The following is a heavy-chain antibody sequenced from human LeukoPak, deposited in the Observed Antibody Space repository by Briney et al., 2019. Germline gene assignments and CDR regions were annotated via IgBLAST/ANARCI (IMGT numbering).Heavy chain of an antibody. CDR2: IYYSGSI. CDR1: GGSISSYY. J-gene: IGHJ4*02. V-gene: IGHV4-59*01. Sequence: MPSETLSLSCTVSGGSISSYYWSWIRQPPGKGLEWIGYIYYSGSINYNPSLKSRGTMSVDTSKNQFSLKLSSVTAADTAVYYCARGVDDSSGYSFDYWGQGTLVTVSS. CDR3: ARGVDDSSGYSFDY. D-gene: IGHD3-22*01.